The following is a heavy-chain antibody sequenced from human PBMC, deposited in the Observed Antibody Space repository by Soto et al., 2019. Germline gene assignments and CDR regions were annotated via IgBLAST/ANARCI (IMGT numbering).Heavy chain of an antibody. CDR2: IYYSGST. CDR1: GGSISSGGYY. J-gene: IGHJ5*02. D-gene: IGHD3-22*01. CDR3: ARSAQGYYYDSCGYPNNWFDP. V-gene: IGHV4-31*03. Sequence: SETLSLTCTVSGGSISSGGYYWSWIRQHPGKGLEWIGYIYYSGSTYYNPSLKSRVTISVDTSKNQFSLKLSSVTAADTAVYYCARSAQGYYYDSCGYPNNWFDPWGQGTLVTVSS.